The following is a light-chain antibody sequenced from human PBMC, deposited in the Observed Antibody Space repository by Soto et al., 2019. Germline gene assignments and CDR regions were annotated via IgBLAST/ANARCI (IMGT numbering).Light chain of an antibody. V-gene: IGLV2-14*01. Sequence: QSVLTQPASVSGSPGQSITISCTGTSSDVCGYNYVSWYQQHPGKAPKLMIYDVSNRPSGVSNRFSGSKSGNTASLTISGLQAEDEADYYCSSYTTSGSLVFGGGTKVTVL. CDR3: SSYTTSGSLV. CDR2: DVS. CDR1: SSDVCGYNY. J-gene: IGLJ2*01.